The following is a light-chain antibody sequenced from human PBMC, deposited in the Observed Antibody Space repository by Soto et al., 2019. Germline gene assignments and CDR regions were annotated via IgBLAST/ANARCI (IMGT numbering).Light chain of an antibody. V-gene: IGKV1-8*01. Sequence: IRMTQSPSSFSASTGDRVTITCRASQGISSYLAWYQQKPGKAPKLLIYDASNLDSGVPSRFSGSGSGTEFTLTISSLQSEDFTVYYCQQYNNWPPITFGQGTRLEIK. CDR3: QQYNNWPPIT. CDR1: QGISSY. CDR2: DAS. J-gene: IGKJ5*01.